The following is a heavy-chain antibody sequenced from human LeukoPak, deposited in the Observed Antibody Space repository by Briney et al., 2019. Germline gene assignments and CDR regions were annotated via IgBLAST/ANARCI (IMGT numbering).Heavy chain of an antibody. D-gene: IGHD1-7*01. V-gene: IGHV4-31*03. CDR2: IYYSGST. J-gene: IGHJ5*02. CDR3: ARVRRTTGRFDP. CDR1: GGSISSGGYY. Sequence: PSQTLSLTCTVSGGSISSGGYYWSWIRQHPGKGLEWIGYIYYSGSTYYNPSLKSRVTISVDTSKNQFSLKLSSVTAADTAVYYCARVRRTTGRFDPWGQGTLVTVSS.